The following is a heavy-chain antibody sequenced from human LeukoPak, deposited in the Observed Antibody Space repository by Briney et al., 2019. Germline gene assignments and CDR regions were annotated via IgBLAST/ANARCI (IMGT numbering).Heavy chain of an antibody. CDR1: GFSFSHYA. CDR3: VRVGVRAWFDS. D-gene: IGHD3-16*02. CDR2: ISSSSTYI. Sequence: GGSLRLSCAASGFSFSHYAMNCVRQAPGKGLEWVSAISSSSTYIQYAESVKGRFTISRDDAKNSLYLQLDSLRVEDTAVYYCVRVGVRAWFDSWGQGTLVTVSS. V-gene: IGHV3-21*01. J-gene: IGHJ5*01.